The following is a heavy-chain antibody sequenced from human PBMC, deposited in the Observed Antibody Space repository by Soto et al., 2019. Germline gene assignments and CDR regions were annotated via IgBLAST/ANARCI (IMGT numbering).Heavy chain of an antibody. D-gene: IGHD3-22*01. CDR3: ARAQPTYSSSYFDY. CDR1: GFTFSSYA. CDR2: ISGRGDDT. V-gene: IGHV3-23*01. J-gene: IGHJ4*02. Sequence: EVQLLESGGDLVQPGGSLRLSCAASGFTFSSYAMSWVRQAPGKGLEWVSTISGRGDDTYYTDSVKGRFTISRDNSKNRLYVPMNSRRAEDTAVYYCARAQPTYSSSYFDYWGQGTLVTVSS.